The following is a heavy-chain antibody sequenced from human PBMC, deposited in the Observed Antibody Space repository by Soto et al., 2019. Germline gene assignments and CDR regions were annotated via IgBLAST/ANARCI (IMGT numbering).Heavy chain of an antibody. CDR2: INPGDGNT. V-gene: IGHV1-3*01. CDR1: GYTFTSYA. J-gene: IGHJ6*02. Sequence: ASVKVSCKASGYTFTSYAMHWVRQAPGQRLEWMGLINPGDGNTKYSQKFQGRVTMTTDTSTSTAYMELRSLRSDDTAVYYCARDFLGWAYYGMDVSGQGTTVTVSS. D-gene: IGHD1-26*01. CDR3: ARDFLGWAYYGMDV.